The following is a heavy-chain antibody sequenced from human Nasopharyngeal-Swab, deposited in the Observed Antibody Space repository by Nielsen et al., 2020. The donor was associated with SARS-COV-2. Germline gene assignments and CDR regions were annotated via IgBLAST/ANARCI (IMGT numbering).Heavy chain of an antibody. CDR2: IKSKTVGGTT. D-gene: IGHD3-22*01. J-gene: IGHJ4*02. V-gene: IGHV3-15*01. CDR1: GFTFSNAW. Sequence: GGSLRLSCAASGFTFSNAWMSWVRQAPGKGLEWVGRIKSKTVGGTTDYAAPVKGRFTISRDDSKNTLYLQMNSLKTEDTAVYYCTTADYYDSSGYYLSFDYWGQGTLVTVSS. CDR3: TTADYYDSSGYYLSFDY.